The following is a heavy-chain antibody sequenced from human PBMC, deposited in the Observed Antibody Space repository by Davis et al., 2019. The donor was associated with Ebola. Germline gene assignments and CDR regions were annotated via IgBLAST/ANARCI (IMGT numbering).Heavy chain of an antibody. CDR3: VNLKAGDDYSNPLGMDV. Sequence: GGSLRLSCSASGFTFSSYAMHWVSQAPGKGLEYVSAISSNGGSTYYADSVKGRFTISRDNSKNTLYLQMSSLRAEDTAVYYCVNLKAGDDYSNPLGMDVWGQGTTVTVSS. V-gene: IGHV3-64D*08. D-gene: IGHD4-11*01. CDR2: ISSNGGST. CDR1: GFTFSSYA. J-gene: IGHJ6*02.